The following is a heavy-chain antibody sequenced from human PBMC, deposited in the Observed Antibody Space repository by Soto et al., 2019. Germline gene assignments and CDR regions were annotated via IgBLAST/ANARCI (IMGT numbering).Heavy chain of an antibody. D-gene: IGHD6-19*01. CDR1: GFTFSSYA. V-gene: IGHV3-23*01. J-gene: IGHJ4*02. CDR2: ISGSGGST. Sequence: PGGSPRLSCAASGFTFSSYAMNWVRQGPGKGLEWVSVISGSGGSTYYADSVKGRFTISRDNSKNTLYLQMNSLRAEDTAVYYCASRSSGWYFDYWGQGTLVTVSS. CDR3: ASRSSGWYFDY.